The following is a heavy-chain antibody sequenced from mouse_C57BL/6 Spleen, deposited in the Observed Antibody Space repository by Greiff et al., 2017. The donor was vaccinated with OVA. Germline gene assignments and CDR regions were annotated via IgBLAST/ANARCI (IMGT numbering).Heavy chain of an antibody. Sequence: QVQLKQSGPGLVQPSQSLSITCTVSGFSLTSYGVHWVRQSPGKGLEWLGVIWSGGSTDYNAAFISRLSISKDNSKSQVFFKMNSLQAYDTAIYYCARKAGLIYGSSYDYAMDYWGQGTSVTVSS. CDR3: ARKAGLIYGSSYDYAMDY. CDR2: IWSGGST. CDR1: GFSLTSYG. D-gene: IGHD1-1*01. J-gene: IGHJ4*01. V-gene: IGHV2-2*01.